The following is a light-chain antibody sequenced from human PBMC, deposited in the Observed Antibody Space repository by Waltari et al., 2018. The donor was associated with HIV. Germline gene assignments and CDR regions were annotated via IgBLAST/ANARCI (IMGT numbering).Light chain of an antibody. CDR1: SSDVGDYNH. Sequence: QSALTQPRSVSGSPGQSVNISCTGTSSDVGDYNHVSWYQQHPGKAPKLMIFDVNKGPSGVPDRFSGSQSGNTASLTFSGLQAYYEADYYCCSYADKYTWVFGGGTKLTVL. J-gene: IGLJ3*02. CDR3: CSYADKYTWV. V-gene: IGLV2-11*01. CDR2: DVN.